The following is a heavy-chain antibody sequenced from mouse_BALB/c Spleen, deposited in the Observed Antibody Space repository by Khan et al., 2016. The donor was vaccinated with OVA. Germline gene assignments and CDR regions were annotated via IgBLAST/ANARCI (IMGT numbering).Heavy chain of an antibody. Sequence: QVQLQQSGAELAKPGASVKMSCTASGYTFTSYWMHWIKQRPGQGLEWIGYINPTSGYTDYNQKFKEKATLTADKSSSTAYMQLSSLTSDDSAVYYCARDRIDYWGQGTALTVSS. V-gene: IGHV1-7*01. CDR1: GYTFTSYW. CDR3: ARDRIDY. J-gene: IGHJ2*01. CDR2: INPTSGYT.